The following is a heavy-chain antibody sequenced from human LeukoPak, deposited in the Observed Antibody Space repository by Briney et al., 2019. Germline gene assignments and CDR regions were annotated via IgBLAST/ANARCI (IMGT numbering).Heavy chain of an antibody. Sequence: GGSLRLSCAAYGFTFSSYSMNLVRQAPGKGLEWVSSISSSSSYIYYADSVKGRFTISRDNAKNSLYLQMNSLRAEDTAVYYCARVGYGDYPLEYFDYWGQGTLVTVSS. CDR3: ARVGYGDYPLEYFDY. J-gene: IGHJ4*02. CDR1: GFTFSSYS. V-gene: IGHV3-21*01. CDR2: ISSSSSYI. D-gene: IGHD4-17*01.